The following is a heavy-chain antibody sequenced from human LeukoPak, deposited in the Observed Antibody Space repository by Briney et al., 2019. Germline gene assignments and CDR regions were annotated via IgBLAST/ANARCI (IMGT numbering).Heavy chain of an antibody. J-gene: IGHJ4*02. CDR3: ARADRYGTTWYGRVDY. CDR2: ISSTGGTT. CDR1: GFTFTNYA. Sequence: GGSLRLSCGASGFTFTNYAMSWVRQAPGKGLESASDISSTGGTTAYADSVKGRFTISRDNSRNTLYLQMNSLRAEDTAVYYCARADRYGTTWYGRVDYWGQGTLVTVSS. D-gene: IGHD6-13*01. V-gene: IGHV3-23*01.